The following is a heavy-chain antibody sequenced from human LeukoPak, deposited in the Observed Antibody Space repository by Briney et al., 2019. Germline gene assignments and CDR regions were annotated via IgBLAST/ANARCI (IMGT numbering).Heavy chain of an antibody. Sequence: SVKASCKASGGTFSSYTISWVRQAPGQGLEWMGRIIPILGIANYAQKFQGRVTITADKSTSTAYMELSSLRSEDTAVYYCARDQGSSWSKRGLYFQHWGQGTLVTVSS. CDR2: IIPILGIA. CDR1: GGTFSSYT. CDR3: ARDQGSSWSKRGLYFQH. V-gene: IGHV1-69*04. J-gene: IGHJ1*01. D-gene: IGHD6-13*01.